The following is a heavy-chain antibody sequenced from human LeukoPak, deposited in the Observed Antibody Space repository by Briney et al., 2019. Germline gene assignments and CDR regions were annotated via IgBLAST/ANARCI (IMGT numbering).Heavy chain of an antibody. D-gene: IGHD4/OR15-4a*01. CDR1: GGSISSYY. CDR3: ARAVGRAHAFDI. Sequence: SETLSLTCTVSGGSISSYYWSWIRQPPGKGLEWIGYIYYSGSTNYNLSLKSRVTISVDTSKNQFSLKLSSVTAADTAVYYCARAVGRAHAFDIWGQGTMVTVSS. V-gene: IGHV4-59*01. J-gene: IGHJ3*02. CDR2: IYYSGST.